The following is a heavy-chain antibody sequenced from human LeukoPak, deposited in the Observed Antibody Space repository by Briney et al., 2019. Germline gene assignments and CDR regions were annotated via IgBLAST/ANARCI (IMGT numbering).Heavy chain of an antibody. J-gene: IGHJ3*02. CDR2: IYYSGST. CDR1: GGSISSSSYY. V-gene: IGHV4-39*01. Sequence: KPSETLSLTCTVSGGSISSSSYYWGWIRQPPGKGLEWIGSIYYSGSTYYNPSLKSRVTISVDTSKNQFSLKLSSVTAADTAVYYCARQKWPDAFDIWGQGTMVTVSS. D-gene: IGHD5-12*01. CDR3: ARQKWPDAFDI.